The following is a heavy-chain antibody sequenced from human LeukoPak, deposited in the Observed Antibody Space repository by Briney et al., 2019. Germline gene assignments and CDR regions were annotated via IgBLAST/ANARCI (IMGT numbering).Heavy chain of an antibody. CDR2: IYPGYSDT. Sequence: VESLKLSRKCSGYTFSSYWIGWVRQMPGKGLGWMGVIYPGYSDTRYSPPLQGQVTISVDTSIGTAYLQSSSMKASDTAIYYCARQNDFRLDYWGQGTLVTVSS. D-gene: IGHD3-3*01. V-gene: IGHV5-51*01. J-gene: IGHJ4*02. CDR3: ARQNDFRLDY. CDR1: GYTFSSYW.